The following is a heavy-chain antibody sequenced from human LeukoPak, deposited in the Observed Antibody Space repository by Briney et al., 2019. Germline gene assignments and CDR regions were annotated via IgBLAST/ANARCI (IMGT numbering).Heavy chain of an antibody. Sequence: GASVKVSCKASGYTFTAYYVYWVRQGPGQGLEWVGWINPNSGGTNYAQKFQGRVTMTRDTSISTAYMELSRLTSDDTAVYYCARVSLTAQYLLDYWGQGTLVTVSS. CDR2: INPNSGGT. CDR3: ARVSLTAQYLLDY. J-gene: IGHJ4*02. V-gene: IGHV1-2*02. CDR1: GYTFTAYY. D-gene: IGHD2/OR15-2a*01.